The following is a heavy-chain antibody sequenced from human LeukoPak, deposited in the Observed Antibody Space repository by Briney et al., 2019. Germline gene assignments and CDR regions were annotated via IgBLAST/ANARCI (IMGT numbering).Heavy chain of an antibody. V-gene: IGHV3-9*01. J-gene: IGHJ3*02. CDR3: AKDTGSPADAITMEDNAFDI. CDR1: GFIFDDHG. Sequence: GGSLRLSCAASGFIFDDHGMHWVRQAPGKGLEWVSGISWSSGIIGYADSVKGRFTISRDNAKNSLYLQMESLRAENTAVYYCAKDTGSPADAITMEDNAFDIWGQGTMVTISS. CDR2: ISWSSGII. D-gene: IGHD3-3*01.